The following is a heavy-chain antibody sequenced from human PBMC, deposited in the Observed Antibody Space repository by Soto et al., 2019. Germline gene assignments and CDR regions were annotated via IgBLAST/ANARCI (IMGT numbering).Heavy chain of an antibody. D-gene: IGHD1-1*01. J-gene: IGHJ4*02. V-gene: IGHV5-51*01. Sequence: GESLKISCKGSGYNFTNYWIGWVRQMPGKGLEWMGIIYPGDSDTRYSPSFQGQVTISADRSIGTAYLQWSSLKASDTAMYYCARHPPTTTGTTEFDYWGQGTLVTVSS. CDR2: IYPGDSDT. CDR3: ARHPPTTTGTTEFDY. CDR1: GYNFTNYW.